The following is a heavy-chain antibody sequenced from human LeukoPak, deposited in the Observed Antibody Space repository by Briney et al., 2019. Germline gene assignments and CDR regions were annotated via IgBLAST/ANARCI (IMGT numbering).Heavy chain of an antibody. V-gene: IGHV3-23*01. CDR3: ARRPRDTSGYYLGAFHD. D-gene: IGHD3-22*01. Sequence: GGFLRLSCAASGFTFTNYAMTWVRQAPGKGLEWVSVIGASGADTYYSDSVKGRFTVSRDNSQNTLFLHMSSLRAEDTAVYFCARRPRDTSGYYLGAFHDWGQVTTVTVSS. J-gene: IGHJ3*01. CDR1: GFTFTNYA. CDR2: IGASGADT.